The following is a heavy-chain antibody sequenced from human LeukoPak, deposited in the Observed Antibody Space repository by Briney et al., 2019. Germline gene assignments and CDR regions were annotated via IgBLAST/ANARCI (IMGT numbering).Heavy chain of an antibody. D-gene: IGHD7-27*01. CDR3: AIHPLNWGSGTDY. V-gene: IGHV4-59*01. CDR1: GGSISSYY. Sequence: PSETLSLTCTVSGGSISSYYWSWIRQPPGKGLEWIGYIYYSGSTNYNPSLKSRVTISVDTSKNQFSLKLSSVTAADTAVYYCAIHPLNWGSGTDYWGQGTLVTVSS. CDR2: IYYSGST. J-gene: IGHJ4*02.